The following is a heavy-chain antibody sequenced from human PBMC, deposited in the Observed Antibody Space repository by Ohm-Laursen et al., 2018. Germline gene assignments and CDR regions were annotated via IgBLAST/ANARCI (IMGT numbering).Heavy chain of an antibody. D-gene: IGHD6-13*01. J-gene: IGHJ5*02. Sequence: SLRLSCAASGFTFSSYGMSWVRQAPGKGLEWVSAISGSGGSTYYADSVKGRFTISRDNSKNTLYLQMNSLRAEDTAVYYCAKANGIAAGGTSNWFDPWGQGTLVTVSS. V-gene: IGHV3-23*01. CDR2: ISGSGGST. CDR1: GFTFSSYG. CDR3: AKANGIAAGGTSNWFDP.